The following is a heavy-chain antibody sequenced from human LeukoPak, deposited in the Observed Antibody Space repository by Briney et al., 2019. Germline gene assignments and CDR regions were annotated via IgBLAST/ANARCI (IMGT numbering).Heavy chain of an antibody. Sequence: SETLSLTCTVSGGSMSSYYWSWIRQPPGKGLEWIGYIYYSGSTNYNPSLKSQVTISVDTSKNQFSLKLSSVTAGDTAVYYCARYFHYYDSSGYYSRFDYWGQGTLVTVSS. D-gene: IGHD3-22*01. V-gene: IGHV4-59*01. CDR2: IYYSGST. CDR1: GGSMSSYY. J-gene: IGHJ4*02. CDR3: ARYFHYYDSSGYYSRFDY.